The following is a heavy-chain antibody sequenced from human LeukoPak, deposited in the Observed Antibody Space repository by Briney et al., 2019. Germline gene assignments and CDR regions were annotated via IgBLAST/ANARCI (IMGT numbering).Heavy chain of an antibody. D-gene: IGHD3-9*01. J-gene: IGHJ2*01. Sequence: SQTLSLTCAVSGGSISSGGYSWSWIRQPPGKGLEWIGYIYHSGSTYYNPSLKSRVTISVDRSKNQFSLKLCSVTAADTAVYYCARGMYYDILTGYYPHFDLWGRGTLVTVSS. V-gene: IGHV4-30-2*01. CDR2: IYHSGST. CDR1: GGSISSGGYS. CDR3: ARGMYYDILTGYYPHFDL.